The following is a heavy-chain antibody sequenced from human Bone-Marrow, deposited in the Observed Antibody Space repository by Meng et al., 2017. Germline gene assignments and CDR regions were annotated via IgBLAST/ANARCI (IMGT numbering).Heavy chain of an antibody. CDR1: GYTFSNDD. CDR2: IDPKSGAT. V-gene: IGHV1-2*06. J-gene: IGHJ4*02. Sequence: QVQLVQSGAEGKKPGAAVKVSSKAFGYTFSNDDIEWVRQAPGQGIEWMGRIDPKSGATNYAQKFQGRVTMTRDTSISTAYVELSRLRSDDTAVYYCVPSAGPAYFDYWGQGTLVTVSS. CDR3: VPSAGPAYFDY.